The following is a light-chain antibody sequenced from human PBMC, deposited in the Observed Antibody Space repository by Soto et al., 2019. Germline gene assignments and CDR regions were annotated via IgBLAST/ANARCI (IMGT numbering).Light chain of an antibody. V-gene: IGLV1-40*01. CDR3: QCYDSSLSGSV. Sequence: QSVLTQPPSVSGAPGQRVTISCTGSSSNIGAGYDVHWYQQLPRTAPKLLIYGNSNRPSGVPDRFSGSKSGTSASLAITGLQAEDEADYYCQCYDSSLSGSVFGGGTKVTVL. CDR1: SSNIGAGYD. CDR2: GNS. J-gene: IGLJ3*02.